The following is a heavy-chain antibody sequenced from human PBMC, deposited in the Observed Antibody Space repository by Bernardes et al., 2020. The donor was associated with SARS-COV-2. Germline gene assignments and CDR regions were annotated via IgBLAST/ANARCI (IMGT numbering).Heavy chain of an antibody. J-gene: IGHJ6*03. CDR1: GLTVSSDD. V-gene: IGHV3-66*02. Sequence: GSVRLSCAASGLTVSSDDMTWVRQAPGKGLEWVSVIYSGGTTYYADSVKGRFTISRDNSQSTVSLQMNSLRPEDTAVYYCARGQRNLHYMDVWGKGTTVTVSS. CDR2: IYSGGTT. CDR3: ARGQRNLHYMDV.